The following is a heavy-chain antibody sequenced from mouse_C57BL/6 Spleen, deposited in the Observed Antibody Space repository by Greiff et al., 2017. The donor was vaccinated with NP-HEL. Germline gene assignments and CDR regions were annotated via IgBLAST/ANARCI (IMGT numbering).Heavy chain of an antibody. CDR3: ARYYSNYEGYFDV. V-gene: IGHV1-80*01. D-gene: IGHD2-5*01. CDR2: IYPGDGDT. CDR1: GYAFSSYW. Sequence: QVQLKESGAELVKPGASVKISCKASGYAFSSYWMNWVKQRPGKGLEGIGQIYPGDGDTNYNGKFKGKATLTADKSSSTAYMQLSSLTSEDSAVYFCARYYSNYEGYFDVWGTGTTVTVSS. J-gene: IGHJ1*03.